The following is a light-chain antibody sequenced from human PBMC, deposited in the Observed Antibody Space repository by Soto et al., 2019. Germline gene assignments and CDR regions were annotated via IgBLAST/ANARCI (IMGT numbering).Light chain of an antibody. J-gene: IGKJ1*01. V-gene: IGKV1-5*03. CDR2: KAS. CDR3: QQYTSYSWP. Sequence: DIQMTQSPSTLSASVGDRVTITCRASQSISSWLAWYQQKPGKAPKLLIYKASSFESGVPSRFSGSGSGTEFPLPISRLQPDDFATYYCQQYTSYSWPFRQGTKVQIK. CDR1: QSISSW.